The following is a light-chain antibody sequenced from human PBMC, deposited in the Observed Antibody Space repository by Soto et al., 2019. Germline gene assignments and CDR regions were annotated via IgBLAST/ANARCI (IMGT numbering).Light chain of an antibody. J-gene: IGKJ3*01. CDR1: LGISTY. V-gene: IGKV1-9*01. CDR3: QQVNTYT. Sequence: DIQLTQSPSFLSASVGERVTITCRASLGISTYLAWYQKKPGKAPNLLIYAASTLQTGVPSRFRGSGSGTEFTLTISSLQPEDFATYYCQQVNTYTFGPGTKVDIK. CDR2: AAS.